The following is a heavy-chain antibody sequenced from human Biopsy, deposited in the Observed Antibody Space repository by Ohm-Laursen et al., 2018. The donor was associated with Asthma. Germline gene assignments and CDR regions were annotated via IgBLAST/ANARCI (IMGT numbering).Heavy chain of an antibody. CDR1: GDAMSTSGSY. CDR3: ARAVSSSSYWYFDL. D-gene: IGHD6-6*01. V-gene: IGHV4-39*02. Sequence: VTLSLTCTVSGDAMSTSGSYWGWIRQSPGKGLEWIGSIYYSGRTYYNPSLESRVTISADTSKNHFSLKVTSVTAADTAVYYCARAVSSSSYWYFDLWGRGDLVTVSS. J-gene: IGHJ2*01. CDR2: IYYSGRT.